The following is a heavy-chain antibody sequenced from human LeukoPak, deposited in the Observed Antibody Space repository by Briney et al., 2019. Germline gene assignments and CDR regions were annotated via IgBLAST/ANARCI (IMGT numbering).Heavy chain of an antibody. V-gene: IGHV3-7*01. CDR3: ARDHSSGWHLTPNLDY. J-gene: IGHJ4*02. CDR2: IKQDGSEK. CDR1: GFTFSSHW. Sequence: GGSLRLSCAASGFTFSSHWMSWVRQAPGKGLEWVATIKQDGSEKYYVDSVKGRFTISRDNAKNSLYLQMNSLRAEDTAVYYCARDHSSGWHLTPNLDYWGQGTLVTVSS. D-gene: IGHD6-19*01.